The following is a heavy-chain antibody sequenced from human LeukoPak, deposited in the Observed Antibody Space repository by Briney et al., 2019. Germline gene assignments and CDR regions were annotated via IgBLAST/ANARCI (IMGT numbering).Heavy chain of an antibody. J-gene: IGHJ4*02. CDR1: GFTVSSNY. CDR3: ARRPYYYDSSGYYSYGFDY. CDR2: IYSGGST. V-gene: IGHV3-66*01. Sequence: GGSLRLSCAASGFTVSSNYMSWVRQAPGKGLEWVSVIYSGGSTYYADSVKGRFTISRDNSKNTLYLQMNSLRAEDTAVYYCARRPYYYDSSGYYSYGFDYWGQGTLVTVSS. D-gene: IGHD3-22*01.